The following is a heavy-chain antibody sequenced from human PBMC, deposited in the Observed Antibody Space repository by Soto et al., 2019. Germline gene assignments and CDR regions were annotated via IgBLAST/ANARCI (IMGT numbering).Heavy chain of an antibody. J-gene: IGHJ5*02. CDR1: GFSFSTYW. V-gene: IGHV3-7*05. D-gene: IGHD3-10*01. CDR2: IDQGGGEK. CDR3: ARGGNWFVP. Sequence: EVQLVESGGGLVQPGGSLRLSCAASGFSFSTYWIAWVRQAPGKGLEWVANIDQGGGEKYYVDSVRGRFTISIDDSKNSLYLQMTSRRAEDTAIYYCARGGNWFVPWGQGTLVSVSS.